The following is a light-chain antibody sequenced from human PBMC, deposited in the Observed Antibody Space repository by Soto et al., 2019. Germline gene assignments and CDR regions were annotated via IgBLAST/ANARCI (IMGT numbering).Light chain of an antibody. CDR2: AAS. CDR3: QHTYTTPRA. CDR1: QSVRTY. Sequence: DIQMTQSPSSLSASVGDRVTITCRASQSVRTYLNWYQHKPGQAPNLLIYAASTLQSGVPSRFRGSGSGTDFTLTITGLQVEDFATYYCQHTYTTPRAFGQGTKVEIK. J-gene: IGKJ1*01. V-gene: IGKV1-39*01.